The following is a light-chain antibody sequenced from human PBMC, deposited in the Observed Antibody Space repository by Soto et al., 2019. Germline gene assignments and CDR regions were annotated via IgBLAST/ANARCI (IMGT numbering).Light chain of an antibody. CDR2: DVS. V-gene: IGLV2-14*01. Sequence: QSVLTQPASVSGSPGQSITISCTGTSSDVGSYNYVSWYQQHPGKAPKLLIYDVSNRPSGVSDRFSGSKSGNTASLTISGIQAEDEADYYCSSYTRSNTMVLGGGTKLTVL. J-gene: IGLJ2*01. CDR1: SSDVGSYNY. CDR3: SSYTRSNTMV.